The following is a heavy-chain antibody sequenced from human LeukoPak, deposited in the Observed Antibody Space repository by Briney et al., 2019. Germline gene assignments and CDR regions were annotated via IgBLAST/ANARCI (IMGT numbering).Heavy chain of an antibody. V-gene: IGHV3-20*04. CDR3: VRLTAAGRRTDFDY. Sequence: GGSLRLSCAASGFTFDDYGMNWVRQAPGKGLEWVAGINWNGGSTSYADSLKGRFTISRDNSKNTLYLQMNSLRTEDTAVYYCVRLTAAGRRTDFDYWGQGTLVTVSS. CDR1: GFTFDDYG. D-gene: IGHD6-13*01. J-gene: IGHJ4*02. CDR2: INWNGGST.